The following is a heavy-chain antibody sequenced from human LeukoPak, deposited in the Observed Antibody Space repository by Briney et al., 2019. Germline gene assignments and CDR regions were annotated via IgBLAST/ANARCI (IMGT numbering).Heavy chain of an antibody. CDR1: GGSTSSSSYY. V-gene: IGHV4-39*01. CDR3: ERSMYSSSWYDLVFDY. CDR2: IYYSGST. J-gene: IGHJ4*02. Sequence: SSETLSLTCTVSGGSTSSSSYYWGWIRQPPGKGLEWIGSIYYSGSTYYNPSLKSRVTISVDTSKNQFSLKLSSVTAADTAVYYCERSMYSSSWYDLVFDYWGQGTLVTVSS. D-gene: IGHD6-13*01.